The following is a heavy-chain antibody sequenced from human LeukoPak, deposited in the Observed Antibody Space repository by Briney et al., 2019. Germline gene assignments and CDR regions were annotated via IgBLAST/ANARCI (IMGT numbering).Heavy chain of an antibody. J-gene: IGHJ4*02. CDR2: ISYDGSNK. Sequence: GGSLRLSCAASGFTFSNYAMHWVRQAPGKGLEWVAVISYDGSNKYYADSGKGRFTISRDNSKNTLYLQMNSLRTEDTAVYYCARATPSPDVDTPMVYDYWGQGTLVTVSS. CDR3: ARATPSPDVDTPMVYDY. CDR1: GFTFSNYA. D-gene: IGHD5-18*01. V-gene: IGHV3-30*04.